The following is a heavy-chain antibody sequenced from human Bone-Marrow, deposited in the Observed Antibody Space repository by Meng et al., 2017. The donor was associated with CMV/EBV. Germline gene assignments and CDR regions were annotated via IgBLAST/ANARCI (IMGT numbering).Heavy chain of an antibody. CDR2: ISGSGGST. Sequence: GGSLRXSXAXSGFTFSSYAMSWVRQAPGKGLEWVSAISGSGGSTYYADSVQGRFTISRDNSKNTLYLQMNSLRAEDTAVYYCAKKSGCCSGGSCYSYYYYGMDVWGQGTTVTVSS. V-gene: IGHV3-23*01. CDR1: GFTFSSYA. CDR3: AKKSGCCSGGSCYSYYYYGMDV. J-gene: IGHJ6*02. D-gene: IGHD2-15*01.